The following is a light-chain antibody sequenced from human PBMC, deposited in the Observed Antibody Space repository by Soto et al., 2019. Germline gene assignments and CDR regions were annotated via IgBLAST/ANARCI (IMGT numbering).Light chain of an antibody. Sequence: DIQMTQSPSSLSASVGDRVTITCRASQSISSYLNWYQQKPGKAPKLLIYAASSLQSGVPSRFSGSGSGTDFTLTISSLQPEDVATYYCLQHNSYPITLGQGTRLEIK. CDR1: QSISSY. CDR3: LQHNSYPIT. J-gene: IGKJ5*01. V-gene: IGKV1-39*01. CDR2: AAS.